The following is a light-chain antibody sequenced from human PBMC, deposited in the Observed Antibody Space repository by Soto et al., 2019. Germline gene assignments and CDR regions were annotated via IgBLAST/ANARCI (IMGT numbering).Light chain of an antibody. CDR3: MQALTAPPT. CDR2: LGS. CDR1: QSLLNSNGYNY. Sequence: DIVMTQSPLSLPVTPGEPASISCRSSQSLLNSNGYNYLDWYLQKPGQSPQLLIYLGSNRASGVPDRFSGSGSGTDVTLKISRVEAEDVWVYHCMQALTAPPTFGQGTKGEIK. J-gene: IGKJ1*01. V-gene: IGKV2-28*01.